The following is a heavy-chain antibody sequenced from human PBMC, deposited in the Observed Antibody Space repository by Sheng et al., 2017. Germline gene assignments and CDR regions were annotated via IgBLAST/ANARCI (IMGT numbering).Heavy chain of an antibody. Sequence: EVQLVESGGGLVQPGRSLRLSCTASGFTFGDYAMSWVRQAPGKGLEWVGFIRSKAYGGTIEYAASVKGRFTISRDDSKSIAYLQMNSLKTEDTAVYYCTSPARKNSGSYSRYWGQGTL. D-gene: IGHD1-26*01. V-gene: IGHV3-49*04. J-gene: IGHJ4*02. CDR1: GFTFGDYA. CDR2: IRSKAYGGTI. CDR3: TSPARKNSGSYSRY.